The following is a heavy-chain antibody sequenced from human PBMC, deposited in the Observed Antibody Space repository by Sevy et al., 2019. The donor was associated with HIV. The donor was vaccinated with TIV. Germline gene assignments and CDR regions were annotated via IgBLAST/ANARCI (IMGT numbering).Heavy chain of an antibody. CDR2: IYHTGAA. D-gene: IGHD3-10*01. CDR3: AGGYGNNFDY. Sequence: SETLSLTCTVSGGTISSSSYRWGWIRQPPGKGLEWVGSIYHTGAADDNPSLKRRVTMSVDTSKNQFSLQVGSVTAANTAGYYWAGGYGNNFDYWGQGPLVPVPS. V-gene: IGHV4-39*03. CDR1: GGTISSSSYR. J-gene: IGHJ4*02.